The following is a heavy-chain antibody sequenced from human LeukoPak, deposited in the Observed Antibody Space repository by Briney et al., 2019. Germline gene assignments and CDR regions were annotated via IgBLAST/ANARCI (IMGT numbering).Heavy chain of an antibody. CDR1: GFTFGDYA. J-gene: IGHJ4*02. V-gene: IGHV3-49*04. CDR3: TRDRSCSSTSCSSFDS. CDR2: IRTRSYRGAT. D-gene: IGHD2-2*01. Sequence: HPGRSLRLSCTASGFTFGDYAMNWVRQAPGKGLEWVGFIRTRSYRGATEYAASVKGRFTISRDDSKSIAYLQMNSLKTEDTAIHYCTRDRSCSSTSCSSFDSWGQGTLVTVSS.